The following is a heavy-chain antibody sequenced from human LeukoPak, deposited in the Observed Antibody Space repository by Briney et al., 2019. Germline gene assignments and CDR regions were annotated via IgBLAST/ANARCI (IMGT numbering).Heavy chain of an antibody. CDR3: ARRMGVYGSFDY. Sequence: PGGSLRLSCAASGFTFSSYDMHWVRQVTGKGLEWVSGIDTAGDTYYVGSEKGRFIISRENAKNSLYLQMNSLRAGDTAVYYCARRMGVYGSFDYWGQGTLVTVSS. CDR1: GFTFSSYD. J-gene: IGHJ4*02. V-gene: IGHV3-13*01. D-gene: IGHD3-10*01. CDR2: IDTAGDT.